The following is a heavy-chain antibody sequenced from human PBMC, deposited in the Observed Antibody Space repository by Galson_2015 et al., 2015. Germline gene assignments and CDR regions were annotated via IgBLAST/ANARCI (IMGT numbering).Heavy chain of an antibody. CDR2: IYYSGST. J-gene: IGHJ4*02. CDR3: GRLYYYDSSGYYSQFDY. V-gene: IGHV4-31*03. D-gene: IGHD3-22*01. CDR1: GGSISSGGYY. Sequence: PLSLTCTVSGGSISSGGYYWSWIRQHPGKGLEWIGYIYYSGSTYYNPSLKSRVTISVDTSKNQFSLKLSSVTAADTAVYYCGRLYYYDSSGYYSQFDYWGQGTLVTVSS.